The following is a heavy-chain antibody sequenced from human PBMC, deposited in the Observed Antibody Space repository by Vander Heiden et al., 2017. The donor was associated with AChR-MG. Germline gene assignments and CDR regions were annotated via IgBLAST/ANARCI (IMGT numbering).Heavy chain of an antibody. CDR1: GASFTGHY. D-gene: IGHD3-16*01. Sequence: QVQLQESGPGLVKPSETLSPPCTVSGASFTGHYWSWIRQPPGKGLEWIGYIHYTGSTNYNPSLKSRVTMSLDTSMSQFSLNLSSVTAADTAMYYCATGGGYLNWFDPWGQGTLVTVSS. J-gene: IGHJ5*02. CDR2: IHYTGST. V-gene: IGHV4-59*11. CDR3: ATGGGYLNWFDP.